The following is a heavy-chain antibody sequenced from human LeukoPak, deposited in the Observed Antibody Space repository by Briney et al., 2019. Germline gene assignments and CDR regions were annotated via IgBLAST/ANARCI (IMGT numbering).Heavy chain of an antibody. CDR1: GFTFSGSA. CDR3: TSAIGGDIADIDY. Sequence: GRSLRLSCAASGFTFSGSAMHWVRQASGKGLEWVGRIRSKANSYATAYAASVKGRFTISRDDSKNTAYLQMNSLKTEDTAVYYCTSAIGGDIADIDYWGQGTLVTVSS. J-gene: IGHJ4*02. D-gene: IGHD3-16*02. V-gene: IGHV3-73*01. CDR2: IRSKANSYAT.